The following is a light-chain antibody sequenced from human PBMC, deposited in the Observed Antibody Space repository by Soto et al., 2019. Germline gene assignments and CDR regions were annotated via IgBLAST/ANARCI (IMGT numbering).Light chain of an antibody. V-gene: IGKV3-15*01. CDR1: QSVNIN. CDR3: QQYNNWLWT. J-gene: IGKJ1*01. Sequence: EIVLTQSPATLSVSPGERATLSCRASQSVNINLAWYQQKPGQAPRLLIYGASTRATGVPARFRGSGSGTEFTLTISSLQSEDFAVYYCQQYNNWLWTFGLGTKVDIK. CDR2: GAS.